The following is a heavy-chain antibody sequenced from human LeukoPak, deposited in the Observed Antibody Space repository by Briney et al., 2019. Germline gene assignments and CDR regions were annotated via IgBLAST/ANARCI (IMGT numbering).Heavy chain of an antibody. J-gene: IGHJ4*02. D-gene: IGHD5-12*01. CDR3: AKEKGEVKRLKMGFDY. V-gene: IGHV3-30*18. CDR2: ISYDGSNK. CDR1: GFTFSSYG. Sequence: GGSLRLSCAASGFTFSSYGMHWARQAPGKGLEWVAVISYDGSNKYYADSVKGRFTISRDNSKNTLYLQMNSLRAEDTAVYYCAKEKGEVKRLKMGFDYWGQGTLVTVSS.